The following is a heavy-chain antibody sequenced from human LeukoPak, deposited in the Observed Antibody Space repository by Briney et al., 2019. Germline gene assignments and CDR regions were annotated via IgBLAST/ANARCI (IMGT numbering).Heavy chain of an antibody. V-gene: IGHV1-2*04. Sequence: ASVKVSCKASGYTFTGYYMHWVRQAPGQGLEWMGWINPNSGGTNYAQKFQGWVTTTRDTSISTAYIELSRLRSDDTAVYYCARGPQLVRGYSSGWYDYWGQGTLVTVSS. CDR2: INPNSGGT. CDR3: ARGPQLVRGYSSGWYDY. D-gene: IGHD6-19*01. J-gene: IGHJ4*02. CDR1: GYTFTGYY.